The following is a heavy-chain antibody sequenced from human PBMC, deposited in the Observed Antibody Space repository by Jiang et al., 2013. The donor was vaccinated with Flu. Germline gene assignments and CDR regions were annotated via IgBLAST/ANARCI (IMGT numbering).Heavy chain of an antibody. CDR3: ARVHPYYGSSGYQCFDY. D-gene: IGHD3-22*01. Sequence: YWSWIRQPPGRDWSGLGISITWEHQLQPLPSKSRVTISVDTSKNQFSLKLSSVTAADTAVYYCARVHPYYGSSGYQCFDYWGQGTLVTVSS. CDR2: SITWEH. J-gene: IGHJ4*02. CDR1: Y. V-gene: IGHV4-59*01.